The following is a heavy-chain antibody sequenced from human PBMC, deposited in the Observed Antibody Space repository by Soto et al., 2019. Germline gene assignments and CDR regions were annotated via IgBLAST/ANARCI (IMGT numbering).Heavy chain of an antibody. J-gene: IGHJ6*03. CDR1: GGTFSSYT. D-gene: IGHD2-15*01. CDR2: IIPILGIA. V-gene: IGHV1-69*02. CDR3: ARSYCSGGSCYHNYYYYYMDV. Sequence: QVQLVQSGAEVKKPGSSVKVSCKASGGTFSSYTISWVRQAPGQGLEWVGRIIPILGIANYAQKFQGRVTITADKSTSTAYMELSSLRSEDTAVYYCARSYCSGGSCYHNYYYYYMDVWGKGTTVTVSS.